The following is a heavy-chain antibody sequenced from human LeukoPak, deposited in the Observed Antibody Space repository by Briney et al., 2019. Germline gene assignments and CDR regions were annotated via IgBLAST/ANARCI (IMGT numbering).Heavy chain of an antibody. Sequence: GGSLRLSCAASGFTFSSYWMHWVRQAPGRGLVWVSRVNGDGSSAPYADSVKGRFTISRDNSKNTLYLQMDSLRAEDTAVYYCARPPTSGDWARYWYFDLWGRGTLVTVSS. CDR1: GFTFSSYW. V-gene: IGHV3-74*01. J-gene: IGHJ2*01. CDR2: VNGDGSSA. D-gene: IGHD2-21*02. CDR3: ARPPTSGDWARYWYFDL.